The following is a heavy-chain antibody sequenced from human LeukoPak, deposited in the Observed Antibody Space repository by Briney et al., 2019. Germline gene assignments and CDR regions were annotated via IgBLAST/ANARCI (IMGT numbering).Heavy chain of an antibody. V-gene: IGHV4-34*01. D-gene: IGHD6-13*01. CDR1: GGSFSGYY. CDR2: INHSGST. CDR3: ARGAAAGLDY. Sequence: SETLSLTCAVYGGSFSGYYWSWIRQPPGKGLEWIGEINHSGSTSYNPSLKSRVTISVDTSKNQFSLKLSSVTAADTAVYYWARGAAAGLDYWGQGTLVTVSS. J-gene: IGHJ4*02.